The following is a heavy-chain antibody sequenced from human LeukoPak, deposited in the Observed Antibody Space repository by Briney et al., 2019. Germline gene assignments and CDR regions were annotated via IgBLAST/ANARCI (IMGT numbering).Heavy chain of an antibody. D-gene: IGHD3-22*01. CDR3: ARDADSSGYYYSNYFDY. V-gene: IGHV1-69*05. CDR1: GYTFTSYG. Sequence: SVKVSCKASGYTFTSYGISWVRQAPGQGLEWMGRIIPIFGTANYAQKFQGRVTITTDESTSTAYMELSSLRSEDTAVYYCARDADSSGYYYSNYFDYWGPRTLVTVSS. CDR2: IIPIFGTA. J-gene: IGHJ4*02.